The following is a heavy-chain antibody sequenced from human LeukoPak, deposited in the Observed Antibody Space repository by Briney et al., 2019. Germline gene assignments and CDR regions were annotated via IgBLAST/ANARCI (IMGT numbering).Heavy chain of an antibody. Sequence: PGGSLRLSCAASGFTFSSYAMHWVRQAPGKGLEWVAVISYDGSNKYYADSVKGRFTISRDNSKNTRYLQMNSLRAEDTAVYYCAKDLFESDSSGYGFLGFDYWGQGTLVTVSS. CDR2: ISYDGSNK. CDR3: AKDLFESDSSGYGFLGFDY. V-gene: IGHV3-30-3*01. J-gene: IGHJ4*02. CDR1: GFTFSSYA. D-gene: IGHD3-22*01.